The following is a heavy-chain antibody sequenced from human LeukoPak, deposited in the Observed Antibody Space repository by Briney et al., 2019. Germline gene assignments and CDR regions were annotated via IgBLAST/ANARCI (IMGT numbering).Heavy chain of an antibody. CDR1: GESLNSYY. J-gene: IGHJ4*02. Sequence: PSETLSLTCAVYGESLNSYYWSWIRQAPGKGLEWIGEFRQSGGTNYNPSLKSRVTISVDTSKNQFSLKLSSVTAADTAVYYCARYLDYWGQGTLVTVSS. V-gene: IGHV4-34*01. D-gene: IGHD2-2*01. CDR2: FRQSGGT. CDR3: ARYLDY.